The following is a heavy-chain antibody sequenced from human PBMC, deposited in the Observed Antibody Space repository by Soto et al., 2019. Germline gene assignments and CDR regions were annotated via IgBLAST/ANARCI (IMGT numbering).Heavy chain of an antibody. CDR2: IYPSGMP. D-gene: IGHD5-18*01. V-gene: IGHV4-30-2*01. J-gene: IGHJ4*02. CDR1: GGSISNAAYS. Sequence: QLQLQESGSGLVKPSHTLSLTCTVSGGSISNAAYSWSWIRQPPGKGLEWIGYIYPSGMPFYNPSLRSRVTISIDRSKDQFSLNLKSVTAAETAVYYCARERGGYGLFDSWGQGTLVTVSS. CDR3: ARERGGYGLFDS.